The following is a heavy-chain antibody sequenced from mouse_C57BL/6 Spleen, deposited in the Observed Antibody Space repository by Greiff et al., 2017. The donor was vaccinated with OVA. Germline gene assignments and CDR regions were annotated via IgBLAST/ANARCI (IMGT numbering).Heavy chain of an antibody. D-gene: IGHD1-1*01. CDR1: GYTFTSYW. Sequence: QVHVKQPGTELVKPGASVKLSCKASGYTFTSYWMHWVKQRPGQGLEWIGNINPSNGGTNYNEKFKSKATLTVYKTSSTAYMQLSSLTSEDSAVYYCARYNYGSSFDYWGQGTTLTVSS. CDR2: INPSNGGT. J-gene: IGHJ2*01. CDR3: ARYNYGSSFDY. V-gene: IGHV1-53*01.